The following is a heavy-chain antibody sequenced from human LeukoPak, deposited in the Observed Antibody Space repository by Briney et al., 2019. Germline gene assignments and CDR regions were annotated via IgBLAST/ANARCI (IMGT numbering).Heavy chain of an antibody. CDR3: ARVYPTSVYGVDY. CDR1: GFTFSSYA. CDR2: IYSGGST. J-gene: IGHJ4*02. D-gene: IGHD3-16*01. V-gene: IGHV3-66*01. Sequence: GGSLRLSCAASGFTFSSYAMSWVRQAPGKGLEWVSVIYSGGSTYYADSVKGRFTISRDNSKNTLYLQMNSLRAEDTAVYYCARVYPTSVYGVDYWGQGTLVTVSS.